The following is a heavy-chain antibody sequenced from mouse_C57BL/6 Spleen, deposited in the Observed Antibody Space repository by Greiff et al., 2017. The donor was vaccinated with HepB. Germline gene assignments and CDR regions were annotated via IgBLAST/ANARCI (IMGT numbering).Heavy chain of an antibody. D-gene: IGHD1-1*01. J-gene: IGHJ3*01. CDR2: IYPRSGNT. Sequence: VQLQQSGAELARPGASVKLSCKASGYTFTSYGISWVKQRTGQGLEWIGEIYPRSGNTYYNEKFKGKATLTADKSSSTAYMELRSLTSEDSAVYFCASPNTVVSTRGFAYWGQGTLVTVSA. V-gene: IGHV1-81*01. CDR3: ASPNTVVSTRGFAY. CDR1: GYTFTSYG.